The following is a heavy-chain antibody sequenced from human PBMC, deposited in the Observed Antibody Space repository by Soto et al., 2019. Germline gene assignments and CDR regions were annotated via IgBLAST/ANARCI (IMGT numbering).Heavy chain of an antibody. CDR1: GFTFASYA. CDR2: IDASGSRT. Sequence: PGGSLRLSCAASGFTFASYAMAWVRQAPGKGVEWVSGIDASGSRTYYADSVKGRFTISRGNSRNTLFLQMDNLRGEDTAIYYCAKDSKIPGLSAAGACLDSWGQGTLVTVSS. V-gene: IGHV3-23*01. D-gene: IGHD6-13*01. J-gene: IGHJ4*02. CDR3: AKDSKIPGLSAAGACLDS.